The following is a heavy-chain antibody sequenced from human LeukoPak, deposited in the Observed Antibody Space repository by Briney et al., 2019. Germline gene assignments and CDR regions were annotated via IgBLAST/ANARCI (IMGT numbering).Heavy chain of an antibody. J-gene: IGHJ4*02. CDR1: GFTFSSYW. D-gene: IGHD4-17*01. CDR3: AKNYGDYGYRLDY. CDR2: IKQDGSEK. V-gene: IGHV3-7*03. Sequence: GGSLRLSCAASGFTFSSYWMSWVRQAPGKGLEWVANIKQDGSEKYYVDSVKGRFTISRDNAKNSLYLQMNSLRAEDTAVYYCAKNYGDYGYRLDYWGQGTLVTVSS.